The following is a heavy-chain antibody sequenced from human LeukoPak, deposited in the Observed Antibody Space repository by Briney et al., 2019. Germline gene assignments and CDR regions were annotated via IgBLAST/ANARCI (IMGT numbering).Heavy chain of an antibody. Sequence: PSETLSLTCTVSGGSISSYCWSWLRQPPGKGLEWIGYIYYSGNTNYNPSLKSRVTISVDTSKNQLSLKLSSVTAADTAVYYCASWGDYGGSFDYWGQGTLVTVSS. D-gene: IGHD4-23*01. CDR3: ASWGDYGGSFDY. J-gene: IGHJ4*02. CDR2: IYYSGNT. CDR1: GGSISSYC. V-gene: IGHV4-59*08.